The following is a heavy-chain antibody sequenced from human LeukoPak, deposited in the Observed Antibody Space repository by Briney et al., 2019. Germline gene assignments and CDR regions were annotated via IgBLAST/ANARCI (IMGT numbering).Heavy chain of an antibody. V-gene: IGHV3-53*04. CDR3: SSLYYYGMDV. CDR1: GFTVSSNY. J-gene: IGHJ6*02. CDR2: IYSGDST. Sequence: GGSLRPSCAPSGFTVSSNYMSWVRQAPGRGLGWDSVIYSGDSTYHEDSRKGRFTIFRHNSKNTLYLQMNSLRAEDTAVYYCSSLYYYGMDVWAQGTTVTVSS.